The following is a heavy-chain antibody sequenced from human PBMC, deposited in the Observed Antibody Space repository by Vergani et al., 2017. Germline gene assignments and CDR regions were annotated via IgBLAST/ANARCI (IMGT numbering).Heavy chain of an antibody. CDR1: GFIFSDYY. D-gene: IGHD1/OR15-1a*01. V-gene: IGHV3-11*01. J-gene: IGHJ4*02. CDR3: GRKQSPASLMDKPTDI. CDR2: ISDGGETK. Sequence: QVQLVASGGGLARPGGSLRLSCAASGFIFSDYYMTWIRQTPGKGLEWLAHISDGGETKMYAESLKGRFTVSRDNTKNLLILQMKTLKVDDTATYYCGRKQSPASLMDKPTDIWGQGTLVTVSS.